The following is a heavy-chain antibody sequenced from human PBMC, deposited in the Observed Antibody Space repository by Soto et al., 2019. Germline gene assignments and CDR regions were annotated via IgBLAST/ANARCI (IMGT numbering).Heavy chain of an antibody. J-gene: IGHJ4*02. V-gene: IGHV3-23*01. D-gene: IGHD3-22*01. CDR3: AKEVHVNYYDSSGYYPFDY. Sequence: GGSLRLSCAASGFTFSSYAMSWVRQAPGKGLEWVSAISGSGGSTYYADSVKGRFTISRDNAKNTLYLQMNSLRAEDTAVYYCAKEVHVNYYDSSGYYPFDYWGQGTLVTSPQ. CDR2: ISGSGGST. CDR1: GFTFSSYA.